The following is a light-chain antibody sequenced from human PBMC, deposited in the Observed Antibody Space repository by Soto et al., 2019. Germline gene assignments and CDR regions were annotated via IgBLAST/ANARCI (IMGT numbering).Light chain of an antibody. Sequence: ETVMTQSPATLSVSPGEGATLSCRASQSVGSNLAWYQQKPGQAPRLLIYGASTRATGIPARFSGSGSGTECTLTISGLQSEDLAVYYCQQYNNWPPHTFGQGTKLEIK. J-gene: IGKJ2*01. V-gene: IGKV3-15*01. CDR3: QQYNNWPPHT. CDR1: QSVGSN. CDR2: GAS.